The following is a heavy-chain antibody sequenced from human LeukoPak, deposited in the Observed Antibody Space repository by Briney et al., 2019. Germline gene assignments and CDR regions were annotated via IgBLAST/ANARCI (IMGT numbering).Heavy chain of an antibody. CDR2: INPNSGGT. Sequence: ASVKVSCKASGYTFTGYYMHWVRQAPGQGLEWMGWINPNSGGTNYAQKFQGRVTMTRDTSISTAYMELSRLGSDDTAVYYCARPLRSSWYEVDNWFDPWGQGTLVTVSS. CDR1: GYTFTGYY. J-gene: IGHJ5*02. V-gene: IGHV1-2*02. D-gene: IGHD6-13*01. CDR3: ARPLRSSWYEVDNWFDP.